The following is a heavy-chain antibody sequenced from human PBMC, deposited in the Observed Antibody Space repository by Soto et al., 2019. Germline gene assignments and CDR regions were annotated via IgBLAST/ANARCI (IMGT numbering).Heavy chain of an antibody. V-gene: IGHV3-53*01. CDR1: GVTVSNGY. CDR2: IYSGGSR. Sequence: EVQLVDSGGGLIQPGGSLRLSCAASGVTVSNGYMSWVRQAPGKGLEWVSVIYSGGSRDYADSVKGRFPISRDSSKHTLYLQMNSLRAEDTAVYYCARGFQSSFGYWGQGTLVTVSS. CDR3: ARGFQSSFGY. J-gene: IGHJ4*02. D-gene: IGHD2-21*01.